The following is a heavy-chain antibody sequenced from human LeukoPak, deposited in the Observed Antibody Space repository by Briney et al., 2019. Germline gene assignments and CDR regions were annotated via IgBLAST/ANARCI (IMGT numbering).Heavy chain of an antibody. Sequence: ASVKVSCKASGGTFSSSYAITWVRQAPGQGLEWVAWINPNSGVTNYAQKFQGRVTVTRDTSISTAYMELSRLRSDDTAVYYCARGMEPLNLYYMDVWGKGTTVTVSS. CDR2: INPNSGVT. CDR3: ARGMEPLNLYYMDV. D-gene: IGHD1-26*01. J-gene: IGHJ6*03. V-gene: IGHV1-2*02. CDR1: GGTFSSSY.